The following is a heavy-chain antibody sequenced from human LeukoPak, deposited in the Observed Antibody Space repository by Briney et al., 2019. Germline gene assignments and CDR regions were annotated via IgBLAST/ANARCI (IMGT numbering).Heavy chain of an antibody. V-gene: IGHV7-4-1*02. CDR2: ISTNTGNP. CDR1: GYTFTSYA. D-gene: IGHD2-2*01. CDR3: ARVRGMCSTTSCYPHY. Sequence: ASVKVSCKASGYTFTSYAMSWVRQAPGQGLEWMGWISTNTGNPTYAQGFTGRFVFSLDTSASTTYLQISSLQAEDTAVYYCARVRGMCSTTSCYPHYWGQGTLVTVSS. J-gene: IGHJ4*02.